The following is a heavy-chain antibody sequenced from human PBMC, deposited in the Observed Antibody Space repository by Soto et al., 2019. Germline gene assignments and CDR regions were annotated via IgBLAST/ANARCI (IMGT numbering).Heavy chain of an antibody. CDR3: WTGCLGGSCSKSPHNWCEP. CDR2: ISAYNGNT. Sequence: ASVKVSCKASGYTFTSYGISWVRQAPGQGLEWMGWISAYNGNTNYAQKPQGRVTMTTDTSTSTAYMELRSLRSDDTPVYYCWTGCLGGSCSKSPHNWCEPWGQGALVT. CDR1: GYTFTSYG. V-gene: IGHV1-18*04. J-gene: IGHJ5*02. D-gene: IGHD2-15*01.